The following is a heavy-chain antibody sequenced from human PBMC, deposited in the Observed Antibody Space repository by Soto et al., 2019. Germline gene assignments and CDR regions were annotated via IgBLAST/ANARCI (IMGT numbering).Heavy chain of an antibody. V-gene: IGHV4-30-4*01. D-gene: IGHD3-9*01. J-gene: IGHJ4*02. Sequence: SSETLSLTCTVSGGSISSGDYYWSWIRQPPGKGLEWVGYIYYSGSTYYNPSLKSRVTISVDTSKNQFSLKLSSVTAADTAVYYCARKLRYFEWVDFDYWGQGTLVTVSS. CDR3: ARKLRYFEWVDFDY. CDR2: IYYSGST. CDR1: GGSISSGDYY.